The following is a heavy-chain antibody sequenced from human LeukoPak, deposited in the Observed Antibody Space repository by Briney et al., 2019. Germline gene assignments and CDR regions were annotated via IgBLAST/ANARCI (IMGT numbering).Heavy chain of an antibody. Sequence: GRSLRLSCAASGFTFDDYAMHWVRQAPGKGLEWVSGISWNSGSIGYADSVKGRFTISRDNAKNSLYLQMNSLRAEDTAVYYCAKSARGEFGGLIAPFDYWGQGTLVTVSS. J-gene: IGHJ4*02. CDR3: AKSARGEFGGLIAPFDY. CDR2: ISWNSGSI. CDR1: GFTFDDYA. V-gene: IGHV3-9*01. D-gene: IGHD3-16*02.